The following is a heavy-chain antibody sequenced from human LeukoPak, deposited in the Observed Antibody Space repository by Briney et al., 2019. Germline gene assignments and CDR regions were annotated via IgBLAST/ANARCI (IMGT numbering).Heavy chain of an antibody. CDR1: EFTFRSYW. CDR3: ARAVPAVRGHFDY. Sequence: PGGSLRLSCAASEFTFRSYWMHWVRQAPGKGLVWVSRINSDGSSTSYADSVKGRFTISRDNSKNTLYLQMNSLRAEDTAVYYCARAVPAVRGHFDYWGQGTLVTVSS. J-gene: IGHJ4*02. CDR2: INSDGSST. D-gene: IGHD2-2*01. V-gene: IGHV3-74*01.